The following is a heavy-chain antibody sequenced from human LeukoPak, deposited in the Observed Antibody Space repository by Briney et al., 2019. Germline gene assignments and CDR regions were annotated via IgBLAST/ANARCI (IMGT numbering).Heavy chain of an antibody. J-gene: IGHJ5*02. CDR2: INPNSGGT. D-gene: IGHD6-13*01. CDR1: GYTFTGYY. V-gene: IGHV1-2*02. CDR3: ARGPRRGSSWLDP. Sequence: ASVKVSCKASGYTFTGYYIHWVRQAPGQGLEWMGWINPNSGGTNYAQKFQGRVTMTRDTSISTAYMELSRLRSDDTAVYYCARGPRRGSSWLDPWGQGTLVTVSS.